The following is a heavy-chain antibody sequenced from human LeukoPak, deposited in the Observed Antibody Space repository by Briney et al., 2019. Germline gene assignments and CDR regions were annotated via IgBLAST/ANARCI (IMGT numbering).Heavy chain of an antibody. V-gene: IGHV3-48*01. J-gene: IGHJ4*02. CDR2: ISSSSSTI. CDR3: ARRAGAYSHPYDY. Sequence: GGSLRLSCAASGFTFSSYSMNWVRQAPGKGLEWVSYISSSSSTIYYADSVKGRFTISRDNAKNSLYLQMNSLRAEDTAVYYCARRAGAYSHPYDYWGQGTLVTVSS. D-gene: IGHD4/OR15-4a*01. CDR1: GFTFSSYS.